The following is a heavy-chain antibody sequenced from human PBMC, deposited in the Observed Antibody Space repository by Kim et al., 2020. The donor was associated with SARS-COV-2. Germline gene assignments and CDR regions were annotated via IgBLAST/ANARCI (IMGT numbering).Heavy chain of an antibody. D-gene: IGHD2-15*01. CDR3: AKDGIVGSIHAIGGCYFDY. CDR2: ISYDGSNK. Sequence: GGSLRLSCAASGFTFSSYGMHWVRQAPGKGLEWVAVISYDGSNKYYADSVKGRFTISRDNSKNTLYLQMNSLRAEDTAVYYCAKDGIVGSIHAIGGCYFDYWGQGTLVTVSS. J-gene: IGHJ4*02. V-gene: IGHV3-30*18. CDR1: GFTFSSYG.